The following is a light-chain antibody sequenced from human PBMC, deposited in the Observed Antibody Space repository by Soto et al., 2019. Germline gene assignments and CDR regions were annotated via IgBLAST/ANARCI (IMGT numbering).Light chain of an antibody. CDR1: SSNIGAGYD. CDR3: QSYDSSLCVL. V-gene: IGLV1-40*01. CDR2: GNS. J-gene: IGLJ2*01. Sequence: QSALTQPPSVSGAPGQRVTISCTGSSSNIGAGYDVHWYQQLPGTAPKLLIYGNSNRPSGVPDRFSGSKSGTSASLAITGLQAEDEADYYCQSYDSSLCVLFGGGTKLTVL.